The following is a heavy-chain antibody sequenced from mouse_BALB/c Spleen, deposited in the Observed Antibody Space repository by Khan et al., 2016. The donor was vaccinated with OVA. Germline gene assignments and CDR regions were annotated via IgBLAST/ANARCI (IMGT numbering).Heavy chain of an antibody. CDR1: GYSITSGYY. CDR2: ITSGGSF. J-gene: IGHJ3*01. V-gene: IGHV3-6*02. Sequence: EVQLQESGPGLVKPAQSLSLTCSVTGYSITSGYYWNWIRQFPEDQLEWMGYITSGGSFNYNASLKNRISITHDTSNNQSFLQLISVTPEDTATYYSARAGRWFDYWGQGTLVTVSA. CDR3: ARAGRWFDY. D-gene: IGHD3-1*01.